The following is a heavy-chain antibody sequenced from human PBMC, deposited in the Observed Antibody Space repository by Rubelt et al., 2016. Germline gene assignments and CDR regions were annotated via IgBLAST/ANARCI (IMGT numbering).Heavy chain of an antibody. V-gene: IGHV3-66*01. CDR2: SYSDGSA. CDR3: AREGSADRGDGLDV. Sequence: EVRLVESGGGLGQPGGSLRLSCAASGFSFRDYAMSWVRQAPGKGLEWVSVSYSDGSAYYADSVKDRFTVSRDNSKNTLYLQVTGLCAGATVGYYCAREGSADRGDGLDVWGQGTTVTVSS. D-gene: IGHD6-6*01. J-gene: IGHJ6*02. CDR1: GFSFRDYA.